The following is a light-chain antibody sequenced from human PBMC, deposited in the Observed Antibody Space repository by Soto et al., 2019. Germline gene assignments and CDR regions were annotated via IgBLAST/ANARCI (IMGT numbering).Light chain of an antibody. CDR1: SSNIGAGYD. CDR3: QSYDSSLSAWV. V-gene: IGLV1-40*01. J-gene: IGLJ3*02. CDR2: GDN. Sequence: QSVLTQPPSVSGAPGQRVTISCTGSSSNIGAGYDVHWYQQLPGTAPKLLIYGDNNRPSGVPDRFSGSKSGTSASLDSTGLQAEDEADYYCQSYDSSLSAWVFGGGTKVTVL.